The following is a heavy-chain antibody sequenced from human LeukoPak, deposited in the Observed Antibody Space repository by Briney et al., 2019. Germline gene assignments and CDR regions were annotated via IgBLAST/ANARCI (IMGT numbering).Heavy chain of an antibody. D-gene: IGHD5-18*01. CDR1: GYTLTGYY. Sequence: ASAKVSCKASGYTLTGYYMHWVRQAPGQGLEWMGRINPNSGGTNYAQKFQGRVTMTRDTSISTAYMELSRLRSDDTAVYYCARETHSYGTGDYWGQGTLVTVSS. CDR2: INPNSGGT. J-gene: IGHJ4*02. CDR3: ARETHSYGTGDY. V-gene: IGHV1-2*06.